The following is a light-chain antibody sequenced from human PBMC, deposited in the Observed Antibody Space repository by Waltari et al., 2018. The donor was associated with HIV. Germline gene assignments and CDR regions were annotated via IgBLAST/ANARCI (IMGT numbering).Light chain of an antibody. CDR2: EDK. Sequence: NFMLTQAHSVSESPGQTVTISCTRSSGSIASNFVQWYQQRPGSAPNIVISEDKERPSGVPDRFSGSIDSSSNSSSLTIAGLKTEDEADYYCQSYDSSNHVVFGGGTKLTVL. V-gene: IGLV6-57*03. CDR3: QSYDSSNHVV. J-gene: IGLJ2*01. CDR1: SGSIASNF.